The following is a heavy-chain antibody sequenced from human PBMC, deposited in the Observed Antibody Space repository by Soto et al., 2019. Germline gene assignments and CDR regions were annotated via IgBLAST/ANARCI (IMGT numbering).Heavy chain of an antibody. V-gene: IGHV3-23*01. CDR2: IRSSGDST. J-gene: IGHJ5*02. Sequence: EVQLLESGGDLVQPGGSLRLSCAASGFTFSSYSMSWVRQAPGKGLERVSSIRSSGDSTYYADSVKGRFTISRDNSKNTLYLQMSSLRAEDTATYYCANLRVASSGRPPNWFDPWGQGTLVTVSS. CDR3: ANLRVASSGRPPNWFDP. CDR1: GFTFSSYS. D-gene: IGHD6-13*01.